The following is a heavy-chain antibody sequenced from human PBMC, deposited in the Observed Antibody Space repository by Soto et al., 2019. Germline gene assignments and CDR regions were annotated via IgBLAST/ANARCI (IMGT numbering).Heavy chain of an antibody. V-gene: IGHV1-18*01. CDR2: ISAYNGNT. Sequence: ASVKVSCKASGYTFTSYGISWVRQAPGQGLEWMGWISAYNGNTNYAQKLQGRVTMTTDTSTSTAYMELNSLRAEDTAVYYCAKETDYDFRYNWFDPWGQGTLVTVSS. CDR1: GYTFTSYG. D-gene: IGHD3-3*01. J-gene: IGHJ5*02. CDR3: AKETDYDFRYNWFDP.